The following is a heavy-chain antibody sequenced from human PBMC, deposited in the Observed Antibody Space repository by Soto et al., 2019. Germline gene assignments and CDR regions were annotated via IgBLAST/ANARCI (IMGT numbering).Heavy chain of an antibody. CDR2: IHPAGQPI. V-gene: IGHV3-48*03. D-gene: IGHD2-2*01. Sequence: EVQLVESGGGLVQPGGSLRLSCVASGFTFSSSEMYWVRQAPGKGLDWVSYIHPAGQPIFFADSVKGRFTISRDNAKKAVYLQMNNLRAEYTAVYYCARRGSTWGQGTMVTVSS. J-gene: IGHJ3*01. CDR3: ARRGST. CDR1: GFTFSSSE.